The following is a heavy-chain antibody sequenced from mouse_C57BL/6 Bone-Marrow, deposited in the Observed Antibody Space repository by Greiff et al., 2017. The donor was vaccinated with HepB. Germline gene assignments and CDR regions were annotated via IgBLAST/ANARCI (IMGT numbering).Heavy chain of an antibody. V-gene: IGHV5-4*01. J-gene: IGHJ2*01. D-gene: IGHD1-1*02. CDR1: GFTFSSYA. CDR2: ISDGGSYT. Sequence: EVQGVESGGGLVKPGGSLKLSCAASGFTFSSYAMSWVRQTPEKRLEWVATISDGGSYTYYPDNVKGRFTISRDNAKNNRYLQMSHLKSEDTAMYYGARDRYKGGYYFDYWGQGTTLTVSS. CDR3: ARDRYKGGYYFDY.